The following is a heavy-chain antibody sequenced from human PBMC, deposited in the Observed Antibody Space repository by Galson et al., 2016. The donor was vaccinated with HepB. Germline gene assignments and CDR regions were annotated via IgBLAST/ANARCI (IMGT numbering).Heavy chain of an antibody. CDR3: ARGRRGAISDFFDS. CDR2: IKTDGSIT. V-gene: IGHV3-74*01. D-gene: IGHD3-10*01. Sequence: SLRLSCAASGFTFSNYWMYWVRQAPGKGLVWVSRIKTDGSITGYADSVKGRFTISRANGKKTMYLQMNSLRAEGTALYYGARGRRGAISDFFDSWGQGTLVTVSS. J-gene: IGHJ4*02. CDR1: GFTFSNYW.